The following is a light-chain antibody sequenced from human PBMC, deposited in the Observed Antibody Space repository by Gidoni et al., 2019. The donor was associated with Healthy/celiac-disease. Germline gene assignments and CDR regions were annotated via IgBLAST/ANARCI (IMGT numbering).Light chain of an antibody. CDR2: AAS. V-gene: IGKV1-39*01. Sequence: DIQMTQSPSSLSASVVDRVTITCRESQSISSYLNWDQQKPGKAPKLLIYAASSLQSGVPSRFSGSGSWTDFTLTISSLQPEDFATYYCQQSYSTPPFTFGPGTKVDIK. CDR1: QSISSY. CDR3: QQSYSTPPFT. J-gene: IGKJ3*01.